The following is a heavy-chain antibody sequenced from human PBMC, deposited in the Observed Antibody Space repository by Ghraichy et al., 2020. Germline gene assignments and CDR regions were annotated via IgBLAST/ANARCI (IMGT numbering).Heavy chain of an antibody. CDR1: GYTFTGYY. CDR3: ASILLGTPFDY. CDR2: INPNSGGT. V-gene: IGHV1-2*02. J-gene: IGHJ4*02. Sequence: ASGKVSCKASGYTFTGYYMHWVRQAPGQGLEWMGWINPNSGGTNYAQKFQGRVTITRDTSISTAYMELSRLRSDDTAVYYCASILLGTPFDYWAREPWSPSPQ. D-gene: IGHD2-8*01.